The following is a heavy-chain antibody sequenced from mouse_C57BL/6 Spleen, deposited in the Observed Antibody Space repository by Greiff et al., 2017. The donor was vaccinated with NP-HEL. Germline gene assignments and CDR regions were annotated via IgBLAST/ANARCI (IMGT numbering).Heavy chain of an antibody. CDR2: ISSGSSTI. Sequence: VHVKQSGGGLVKPGGSLKLSCAASGFTFSDYGMHWVRQAPEKGLEWVAYISSGSSTIYYADTVKGRFTISRDNAKNTLFLQMTSLRSEDTAMYYCARGRWLLDFDYWGQGTTLTVSS. CDR1: GFTFSDYG. D-gene: IGHD2-3*01. V-gene: IGHV5-17*01. J-gene: IGHJ2*01. CDR3: ARGRWLLDFDY.